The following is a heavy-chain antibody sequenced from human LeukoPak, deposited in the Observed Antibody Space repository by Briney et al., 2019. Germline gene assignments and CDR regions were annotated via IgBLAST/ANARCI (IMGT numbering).Heavy chain of an antibody. D-gene: IGHD3-22*01. CDR3: ARMVYDTSGYYPSFDY. V-gene: IGHV4-4*02. CDR1: GGYISSFYW. J-gene: IGHJ4*02. Sequence: SETLSLTCAVSGGYISSFYWWSWVRQPPGKGLEWIGEIYHSGTTNSNPSLKSRVAISVDKSNNQFSLRLSSVTAADTAVYYCARMVYDTSGYYPSFDYWGQGALVTVSS. CDR2: IYHSGTT.